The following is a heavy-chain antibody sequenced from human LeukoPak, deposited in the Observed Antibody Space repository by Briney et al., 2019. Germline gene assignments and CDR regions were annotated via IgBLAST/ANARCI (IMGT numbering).Heavy chain of an antibody. D-gene: IGHD2-2*01. J-gene: IGHJ6*04. Sequence: ASVKVSCKASGYTLTELSMHWVRQAPGKGLEWMGGFDPEDGETIYAQKFQGRVTMTEDTSTDTAYMELSSLRSEDTAVYYCATGGGICSSTSCRPYYYGMDVWGKGTTVTVSS. CDR1: GYTLTELS. CDR2: FDPEDGET. V-gene: IGHV1-24*01. CDR3: ATGGGICSSTSCRPYYYGMDV.